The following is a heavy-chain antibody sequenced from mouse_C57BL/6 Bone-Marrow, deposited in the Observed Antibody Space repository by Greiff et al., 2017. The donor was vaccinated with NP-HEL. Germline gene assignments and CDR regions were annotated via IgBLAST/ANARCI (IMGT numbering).Heavy chain of an antibody. CDR1: GFTFSDYY. V-gene: IGHV5-12*01. J-gene: IGHJ4*01. CDR3: ARHDGYFSNYAMDY. CDR2: ISNGGGST. D-gene: IGHD2-3*01. Sequence: EVMLVESGGGLVQPGGSLKLSCAASGFTFSDYYMYWVRQTPEKRLEWVAYISNGGGSTYYPDTVKGRFTISRDNTKNTLYLQMSRLKSEDTAMYYCARHDGYFSNYAMDYWGQGTSVTVSS.